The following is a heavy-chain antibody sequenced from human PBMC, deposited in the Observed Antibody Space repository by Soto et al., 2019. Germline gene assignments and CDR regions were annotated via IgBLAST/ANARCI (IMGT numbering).Heavy chain of an antibody. CDR2: VYYDGSS. J-gene: IGHJ6*02. D-gene: IGHD3-10*01. Sequence: SETLSLTCTVSGGSVSSSSYYWGWIRQSPGMRLEWIGSVYYDGSSYYNPSLKSRVTISIDTSKNQFSLKLTSVTAADTAVYYCARGQGGYYGSGSPPRHYYYGMDVWGQGTTVTVSS. CDR1: GGSVSSSSYY. V-gene: IGHV4-39*01. CDR3: ARGQGGYYGSGSPPRHYYYGMDV.